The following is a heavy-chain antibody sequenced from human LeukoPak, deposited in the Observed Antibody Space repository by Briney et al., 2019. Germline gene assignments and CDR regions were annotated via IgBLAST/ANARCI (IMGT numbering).Heavy chain of an antibody. V-gene: IGHV3-7*01. Sequence: GGSLRLSCEASGFTFSNDWMGWVRQAPGKGLEWVANIRQDGGETYYGDSVKGRFIISRDNAKNSLFLQMNRLRAEDTAVYYCATYSSLNTREFQYWGQGTLVTVSP. CDR3: ATYSSLNTREFQY. J-gene: IGHJ1*01. D-gene: IGHD3-22*01. CDR2: IRQDGGET. CDR1: GFTFSNDW.